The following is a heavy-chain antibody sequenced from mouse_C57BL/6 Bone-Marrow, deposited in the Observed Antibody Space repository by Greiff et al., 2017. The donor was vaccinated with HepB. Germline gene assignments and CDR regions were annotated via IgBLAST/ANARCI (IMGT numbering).Heavy chain of an antibody. V-gene: IGHV5-4*03. CDR3: ARGPKAMDY. J-gene: IGHJ4*01. Sequence: EVNVVESGGGLVKPGGSLKLSCAASGFTFSSYAMSWVRQTPEKRLEWVATISDGGSYTYYPDNVKGRFTISRDNAKNNLYLQMSHLKSEDTAMYYCARGPKAMDYWGQGTSVTVSS. CDR2: ISDGGSYT. CDR1: GFTFSSYA.